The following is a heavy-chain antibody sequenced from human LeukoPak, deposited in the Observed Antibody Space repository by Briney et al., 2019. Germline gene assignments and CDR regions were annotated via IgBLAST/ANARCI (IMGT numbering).Heavy chain of an antibody. V-gene: IGHV1-2*06. CDR3: ARGYCSGGTCYLVEIWFDP. CDR2: INPNSGDT. CDR1: GYTFTFYY. J-gene: IGHJ5*02. Sequence: ASVKVSCKASGYTFTFYYMYWVRQAPGQGLEWMGRINPNSGDTDYAQNFQGRVTMTRDTSISKAYMELTNLRSDDTAVYYCARGYCSGGTCYLVEIWFDPWGQGTLVTVSS. D-gene: IGHD2-15*01.